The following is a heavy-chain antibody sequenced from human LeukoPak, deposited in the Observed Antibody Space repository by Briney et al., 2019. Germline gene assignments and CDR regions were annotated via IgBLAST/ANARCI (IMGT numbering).Heavy chain of an antibody. CDR1: GVSITSGSYY. J-gene: IGHJ4*02. CDR3: ARDKTFEVVNYFDY. D-gene: IGHD3-3*01. CDR2: IYSSGST. Sequence: SETLSLTCTVSGVSITSGSYYWSWIRQPPGQGLEWIGSIYSSGSTYYNPSLKTRITISLDTSKDQFSLKLNSVTAADTAVYYCARDKTFEVVNYFDYWGQGTLVTVSS. V-gene: IGHV4-39*07.